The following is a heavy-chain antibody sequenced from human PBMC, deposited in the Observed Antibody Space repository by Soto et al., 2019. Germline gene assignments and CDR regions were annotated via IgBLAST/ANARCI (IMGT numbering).Heavy chain of an antibody. CDR3: ARREIQGPIDY. J-gene: IGHJ4*02. Sequence: QVQLQESGPGLVKPSDTLSLTCAVSGYSISSSNWWGWIRQPPGKGLEWIVYIYYSGTTYYNPSRKCRGTMSVDTSKNQLSLNLTSVTAVDTSVYYCARREIQGPIDYWGQGTLVTVSS. CDR1: GYSISSSNW. D-gene: IGHD1-26*01. V-gene: IGHV4-28*01. CDR2: IYYSGTT.